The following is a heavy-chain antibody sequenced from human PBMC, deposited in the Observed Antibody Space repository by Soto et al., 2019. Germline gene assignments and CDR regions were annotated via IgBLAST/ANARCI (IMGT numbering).Heavy chain of an antibody. CDR2: IYYSGST. J-gene: IGHJ4*02. Sequence: QLQLQESGPGLVKPSETLSLTCTVSGASISSSSYYWGWIRQPPGKGLEWIGSIYYSGSTYYTPSLKSPVTISVDRSTSQFSLTLSSVTAADTAVYYCARQSLPWTATGWGQGTLVTVSS. V-gene: IGHV4-39*01. CDR1: GASISSSSYY. D-gene: IGHD2-21*02. CDR3: ARQSLPWTATG.